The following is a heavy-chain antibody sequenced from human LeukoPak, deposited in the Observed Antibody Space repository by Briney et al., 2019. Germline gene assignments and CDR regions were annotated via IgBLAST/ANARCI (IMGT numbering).Heavy chain of an antibody. CDR2: ISWNSGSI. Sequence: GRSLGLSCAASGFTFDDYAMHWVRQAPGKGLEWVSGISWNSGSIGYADSVKGRFTISRDNAKNSLYLQMNSLRAEDTALYYCAKADQLLIPYYYYYGMDVWGQGTTVTVSS. D-gene: IGHD2-2*01. V-gene: IGHV3-9*01. CDR3: AKADQLLIPYYYYYGMDV. J-gene: IGHJ6*02. CDR1: GFTFDDYA.